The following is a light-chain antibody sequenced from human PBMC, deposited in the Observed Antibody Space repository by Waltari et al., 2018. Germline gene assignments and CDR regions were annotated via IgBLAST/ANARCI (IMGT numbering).Light chain of an antibody. Sequence: QSALTQPRSVSGSPGQSVTISCTGTSSDVGDYNYVSWYQQPPGKAPKLMIYDVTKRPSGGPDRFSGSKSGNTASLTISGLQAEDEAHYYCCSYAGSYVVFGGGTMLTVL. CDR3: CSYAGSYVV. V-gene: IGLV2-11*01. CDR2: DVT. CDR1: SSDVGDYNY. J-gene: IGLJ2*01.